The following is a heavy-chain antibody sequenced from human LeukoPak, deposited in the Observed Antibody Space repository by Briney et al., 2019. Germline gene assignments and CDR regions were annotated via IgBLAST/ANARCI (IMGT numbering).Heavy chain of an antibody. CDR3: ARGAGDQLLYGWFDP. D-gene: IGHD2-2*02. CDR2: IYHSGST. Sequence: SETLSLTCTVSGGSISSYYWSWIRQPPGKGLEWIGYIYHSGSTYYNPSLKSRVTISVDRSKNQFSLKLSSVTAADTAVYYCARGAGDQLLYGWFDPWGQGTLVTVSS. J-gene: IGHJ5*02. V-gene: IGHV4-59*12. CDR1: GGSISSYY.